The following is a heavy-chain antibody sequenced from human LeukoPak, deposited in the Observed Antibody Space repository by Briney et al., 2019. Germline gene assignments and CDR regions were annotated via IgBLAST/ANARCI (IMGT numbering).Heavy chain of an antibody. CDR2: IYSGGRT. V-gene: IGHV3-66*01. CDR1: GFTVSTNF. CDR3: AKDHDYVWGSYRYWTTPDY. Sequence: PGGSLRLSCAASGFTVSTNFMSWVRQAPGKGLEWVSVIYSGGRTNYADSVKGRFTISRDNSKNTLYLQMNSLRAEDTAVYYCAKDHDYVWGSYRYWTTPDYWDQGTLVTVSS. J-gene: IGHJ4*02. D-gene: IGHD3-16*02.